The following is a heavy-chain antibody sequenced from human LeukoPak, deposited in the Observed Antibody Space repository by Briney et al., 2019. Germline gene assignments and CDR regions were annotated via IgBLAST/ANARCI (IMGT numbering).Heavy chain of an antibody. CDR2: INHSGST. D-gene: IGHD5-18*01. V-gene: IGHV4-34*01. CDR1: GGSFSGYY. Sequence: PSETLSLTCAVYGGSFSGYYWIWMRQPPGKGLEWIGEINHSGSTNYNPSLKSRVTISVDTSKNQFSLKLSSVTAADTAVYYCARARGYSYGYPAYYHYYYYYMDVWGKGTTVTVSS. J-gene: IGHJ6*03. CDR3: ARARGYSYGYPAYYHYYYYYMDV.